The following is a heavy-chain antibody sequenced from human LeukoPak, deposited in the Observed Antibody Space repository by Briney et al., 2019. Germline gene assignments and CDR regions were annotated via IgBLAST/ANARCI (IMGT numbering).Heavy chain of an antibody. CDR1: AGSLSSGDSY. CDR3: ARPYYYDSRIDP. V-gene: IGHV4-30-4*01. D-gene: IGHD3-22*01. J-gene: IGHJ5*02. CDR2: TYYSRST. Sequence: SQTMSLTSTVYAGSLSSGDSYWSWIRQPPGKGLEWIGYTYYSRSTHYNPTLKSRATSSVDTSKNQFSLKLTSVTAADTAVYYCARPYYYDSRIDPWGQGTLVTVSS.